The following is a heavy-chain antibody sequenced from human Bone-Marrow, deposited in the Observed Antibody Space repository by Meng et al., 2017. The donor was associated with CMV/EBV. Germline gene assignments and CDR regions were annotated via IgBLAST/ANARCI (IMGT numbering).Heavy chain of an antibody. CDR1: GYRLTAYY. V-gene: IGHV1-69*04. J-gene: IGHJ5*02. Sequence: SVKVSCKASGYRLTAYYIHWVRQAPGQGLEWMGRIIPILGIANYAQKFQGRVTITADKSTSTAYMELSSLRSEDTAVYYCARGYSSSPGWFDPWGQGTLVTVSS. D-gene: IGHD6-6*01. CDR3: ARGYSSSPGWFDP. CDR2: IIPILGIA.